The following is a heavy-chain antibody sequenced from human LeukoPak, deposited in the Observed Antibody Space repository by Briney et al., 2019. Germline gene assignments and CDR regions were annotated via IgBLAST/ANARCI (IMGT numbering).Heavy chain of an antibody. J-gene: IGHJ2*01. CDR3: AREYGDYSSYFDL. V-gene: IGHV3-53*01. CDR2: IYSGGST. Sequence: PGGSLRLSCAASGFTVSSNYMSWVRQAPGKGLEWVSVIYSGGSTYYADSVKGRFTISRDNAKNSLYLGMSSLRAEDTALYYCAREYGDYSSYFDLWGRGTLVTVSS. CDR1: GFTVSSNY. D-gene: IGHD4-17*01.